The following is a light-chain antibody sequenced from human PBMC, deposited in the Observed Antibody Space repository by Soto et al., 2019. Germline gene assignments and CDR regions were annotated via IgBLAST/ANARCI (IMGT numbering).Light chain of an antibody. CDR3: LHRNNWPPRFT. CDR1: QSVSSDY. CDR2: GDT. Sequence: EIVLTQSPDTLSLSPGERATLSCRASQSVSSDYLVWYQQKPGQAPRLLIYGDTTRAAGIPARFSGSGSGTDFTLTISGLETEDFAVYFCLHRNNWPPRFTFGPGTAVEVK. V-gene: IGKV3D-20*02. J-gene: IGKJ3*01.